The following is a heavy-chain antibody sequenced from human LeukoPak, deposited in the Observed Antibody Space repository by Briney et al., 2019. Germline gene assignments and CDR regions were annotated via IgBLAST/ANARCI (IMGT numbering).Heavy chain of an antibody. V-gene: IGHV3-30-3*01. Sequence: GGSLRLSCAASGFTFSSYAMHWVRQAPGKGLEWVAVISYDGSNKYYADSVKGRFTISRDNSKNTLYLQMNSLRAEDTAVYYCARDPSGGGYPYYYYYMDVWGKGTTVTVSS. CDR1: GFTFSSYA. CDR3: ARDPSGGGYPYYYYYMDV. D-gene: IGHD3-22*01. CDR2: ISYDGSNK. J-gene: IGHJ6*03.